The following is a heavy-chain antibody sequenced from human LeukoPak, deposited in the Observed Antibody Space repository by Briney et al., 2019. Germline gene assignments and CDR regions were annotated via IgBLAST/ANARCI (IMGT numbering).Heavy chain of an antibody. CDR3: AREEGADYVWGSYRLNWFDP. V-gene: IGHV4-39*07. J-gene: IGHJ5*02. Sequence: PSETLSLACAVSGASISGSGYYWGWIRQPPGKGLEWIGNIYSSGSTYYNASLQSRVTISIDTSKNQFSLRLSSVTAADTAVYYCAREEGADYVWGSYRLNWFDPWGQGTLVTVSS. CDR1: GASISGSGYY. CDR2: IYSSGST. D-gene: IGHD3-16*02.